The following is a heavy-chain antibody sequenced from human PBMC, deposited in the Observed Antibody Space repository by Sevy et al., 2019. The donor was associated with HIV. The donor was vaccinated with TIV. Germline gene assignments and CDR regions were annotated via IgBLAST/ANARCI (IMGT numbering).Heavy chain of an antibody. J-gene: IGHJ4*02. V-gene: IGHV3-23*01. D-gene: IGHD2-8*02. CDR3: AKDGGVNWYQYYFDS. Sequence: GGSLRLSCSASGFRFSSYGMTWVRQAPGKGLEWVSSISGTGASTDYADSVKGRFTISRDNSRNTLFLQMNTLRAEDTAVYYCAKDGGVNWYQYYFDSWGQGTLVTVSS. CDR2: ISGTGAST. CDR1: GFRFSSYG.